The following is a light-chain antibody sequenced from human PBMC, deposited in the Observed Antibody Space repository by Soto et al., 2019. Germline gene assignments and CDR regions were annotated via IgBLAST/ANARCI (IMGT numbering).Light chain of an antibody. V-gene: IGKV1-5*03. J-gene: IGKJ2*01. Sequence: DIQMTQSPSTLSASVGDRVTITCRASQSISSWLAWYQQKPGKAPKLLIYKASSLESGVPSRFSGSGSGTEFTLTISSLQPDDFATYYCQHYNNAPYTFGQGTKLEIK. CDR1: QSISSW. CDR2: KAS. CDR3: QHYNNAPYT.